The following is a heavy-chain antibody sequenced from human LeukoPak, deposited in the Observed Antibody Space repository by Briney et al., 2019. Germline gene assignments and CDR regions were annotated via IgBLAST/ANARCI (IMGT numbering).Heavy chain of an antibody. Sequence: ASVKVSCKASGYTFTSYGFSWVRQAPGQGLEYMGWISAHNGNTKSVQKFQGRLTMTTDTSTSTGYMELRSLRSDDTAMYYCARVGATQWIIDYWGQGTLVTVSS. CDR3: ARVGATQWIIDY. CDR2: ISAHNGNT. J-gene: IGHJ4*02. CDR1: GYTFTSYG. V-gene: IGHV1-18*01. D-gene: IGHD5-12*01.